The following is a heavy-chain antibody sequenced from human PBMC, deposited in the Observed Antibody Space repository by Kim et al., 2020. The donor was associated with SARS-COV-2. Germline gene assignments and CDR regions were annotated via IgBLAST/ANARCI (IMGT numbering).Heavy chain of an antibody. V-gene: IGHV3-73*01. D-gene: IGHD6-19*01. CDR2: IRSKANSYAT. Sequence: GGSLRLSCAASGFTLSGSTVHWVRQASGKGLEWVGRIRSKANSYATAYAASVKNRFTISRDDSKNTAYLKMNSLKTEDTAVYYCARVNPIAGGWYDAFD. J-gene: IGHJ3*02. CDR3: ARVNPIAGGWYDAFD. CDR1: GFTLSGST.